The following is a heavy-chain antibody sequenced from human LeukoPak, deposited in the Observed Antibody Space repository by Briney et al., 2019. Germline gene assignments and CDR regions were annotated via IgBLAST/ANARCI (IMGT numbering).Heavy chain of an antibody. CDR1: GYTFTGYY. J-gene: IGHJ5*02. CDR3: ARYPHYGDPARWFDP. D-gene: IGHD4-17*01. CDR2: INPNNGNT. Sequence: ASVKVSCKASGYTFTGYYMHWVRQAPGQGLEWMGRINPNNGNTNYAQKLQGRVTMTTDTSTSTAYMELRSLRSDDTAVYYCARYPHYGDPARWFDPWGQGTLVTVSS. V-gene: IGHV1-18*04.